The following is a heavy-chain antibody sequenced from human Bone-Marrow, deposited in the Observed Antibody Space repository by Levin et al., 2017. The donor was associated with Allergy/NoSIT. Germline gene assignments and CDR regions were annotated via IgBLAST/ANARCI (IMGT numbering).Heavy chain of an antibody. CDR1: GFTFSSYD. Sequence: GGSLRLSCEASGFTFSSYDMHWVRQVSGKGLEWVSAIGRSSDTYYAGSVKGRFTISRDDAKSALYLQMNSLGVGDTAVYFCAREIRGTSSHYLYALDVWGQGTTVTVSS. V-gene: IGHV3-13*01. CDR2: IGRSSDT. D-gene: IGHD1-7*01. J-gene: IGHJ6*02. CDR3: AREIRGTSSHYLYALDV.